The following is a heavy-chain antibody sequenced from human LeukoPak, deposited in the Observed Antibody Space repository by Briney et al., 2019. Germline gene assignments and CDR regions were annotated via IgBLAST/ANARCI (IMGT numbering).Heavy chain of an antibody. V-gene: IGHV3-74*01. CDR2: IKSDGTYS. J-gene: IGHJ4*02. D-gene: IGHD4/OR15-4a*01. Sequence: EGSLRLSCAASGFTFSSHWMHWVRQAPGKGLVCVARIKSDGTYSDYGGAVRGRFTISRDNAKDTLYLQMNSLRAEDTAIYYCVRDDDYYSVDYWGQGTLVTVSS. CDR1: GFTFSSHW. CDR3: VRDDDYYSVDY.